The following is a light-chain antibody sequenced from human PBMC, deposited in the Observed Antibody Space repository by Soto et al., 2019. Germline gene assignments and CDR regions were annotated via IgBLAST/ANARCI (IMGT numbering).Light chain of an antibody. Sequence: EVVLTQSPGTLSLSPGARATLSCRASQSIGSSYLAWYQQKPGQAPRLPIYGVSIRASGIPDRFSGSGSGTDFTLTINRLEPEDFAVYHCQQYAKSLTFGGGTKVEMK. CDR3: QQYAKSLT. CDR2: GVS. J-gene: IGKJ4*01. CDR1: QSIGSSY. V-gene: IGKV3-20*01.